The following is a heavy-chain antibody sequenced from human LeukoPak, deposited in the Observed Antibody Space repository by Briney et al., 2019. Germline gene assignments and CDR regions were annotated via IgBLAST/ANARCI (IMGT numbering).Heavy chain of an antibody. V-gene: IGHV4-34*01. CDR1: VTSLCFCY. CDR3: ARMTTGHDY. CDR2: VNHNGYT. Sequence: SETLSLTCGVSVTSLCFCYGSWIRQTPGRGLAWIGEVNHNGYTNMNPSLKSPVTISVDASKNQFSLRMNTVTAADTAVYFCARMTTGHDYWGQGTLVTVSS. J-gene: IGHJ4*02. D-gene: IGHD4-17*01.